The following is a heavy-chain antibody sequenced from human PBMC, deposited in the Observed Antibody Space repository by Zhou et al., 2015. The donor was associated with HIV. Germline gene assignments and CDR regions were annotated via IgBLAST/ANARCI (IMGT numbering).Heavy chain of an antibody. Sequence: QVQLVQSGAEVKKPGSSVKVSCKASGGTFSSYAISWVRQAPGQGLEWMGGIIPIFGTANYAQKFQGRVTITADESTSTAYMELSSLRSEDTAVYYCARTRYYYDSSGPQDYGTFDIWGQGTMVTVSS. J-gene: IGHJ3*02. CDR2: IIPIFGTA. CDR1: GGTFSSYA. D-gene: IGHD3-22*01. CDR3: ARTRYYYDSSGPQDYGTFDI. V-gene: IGHV1-69*01.